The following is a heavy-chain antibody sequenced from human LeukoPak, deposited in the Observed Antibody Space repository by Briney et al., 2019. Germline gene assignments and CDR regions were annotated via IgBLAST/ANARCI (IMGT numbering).Heavy chain of an antibody. CDR1: GFTFSSYA. CDR3: ASRSYSGYGT. Sequence: GGSLRLSCAASGFTFSSYAMSWVRQAPGKGLEWVSYISSSGSTIYYADSVKGRFTISRDNAKNSLYPQMNSLRAEDTAVYYCASRSYSGYGTWGQGTLVTVSS. CDR2: ISSSGSTI. D-gene: IGHD5-12*01. V-gene: IGHV3-48*04. J-gene: IGHJ4*02.